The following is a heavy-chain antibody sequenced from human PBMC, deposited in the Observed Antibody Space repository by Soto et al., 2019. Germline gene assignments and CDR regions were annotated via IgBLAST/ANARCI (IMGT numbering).Heavy chain of an antibody. CDR1: GDSISSGDYY. D-gene: IGHD3-16*01. Sequence: QVQLQESGPGLVKPSQTLSLSCTVSGDSISSGDYYWSWFRQPPGKGLEWLGSVYYSGSTSNNPSLKSRIIISVDTSKNQFSLNLSSVTAADTAVYYCARGARFFDPWGQGTLVTVSS. CDR2: VYYSGST. J-gene: IGHJ5*02. V-gene: IGHV4-30-4*01. CDR3: ARGARFFDP.